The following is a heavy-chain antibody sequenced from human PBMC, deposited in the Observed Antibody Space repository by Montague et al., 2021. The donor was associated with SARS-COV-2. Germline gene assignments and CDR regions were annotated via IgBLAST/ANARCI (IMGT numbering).Heavy chain of an antibody. D-gene: IGHD6-19*01. Sequence: SETLSLTYTVSGGSISSSSYDWGWIRQPPGKGLEWIGSIYYSGSTYYXPSLKSRVTISVDTSKNQFSLKLSSVTAADTAVYYCARQRRGGLVSTPRFFDYWGQGTLVTVSS. CDR2: IYYSGST. J-gene: IGHJ4*02. CDR3: ARQRRGGLVSTPRFFDY. V-gene: IGHV4-39*01. CDR1: GGSISSSSYD.